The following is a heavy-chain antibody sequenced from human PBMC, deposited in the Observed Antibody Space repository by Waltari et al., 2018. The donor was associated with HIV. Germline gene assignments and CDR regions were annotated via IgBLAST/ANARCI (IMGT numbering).Heavy chain of an antibody. V-gene: IGHV1-2*07. CDR2: VNPKNVVA. J-gene: IGHJ5*02. CDR3: VRGGTHP. D-gene: IGHD1-1*01. CDR1: GYSFTDYY. Sequence: QEQLVQSGAEVKKPGASVKVSCKASGYSFTDYYIHWIRQAPGQGLESVGWVNPKNVVAHYAHKFEGRVTYSNYTSSRTVYMDFRRLTSYDTAVFYCVRGGTHPWGQGTLITVSS.